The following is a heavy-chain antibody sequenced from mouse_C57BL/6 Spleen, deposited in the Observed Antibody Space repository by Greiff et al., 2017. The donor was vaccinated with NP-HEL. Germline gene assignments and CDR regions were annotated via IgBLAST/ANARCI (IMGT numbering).Heavy chain of an antibody. Sequence: EVQLVESGEGLVKPGGSLKLSCAASGFTFSSYAMSWVRQTPEKRLEWVAYISSGGDYIYYADTVKGRFTISRDNARNTLYLQMSSLKSEDTAMYYCTRALYDGYLYAMDYWGQGTSVTVSS. CDR3: TRALYDGYLYAMDY. J-gene: IGHJ4*01. D-gene: IGHD2-3*01. CDR1: GFTFSSYA. V-gene: IGHV5-9-1*02. CDR2: ISSGGDYI.